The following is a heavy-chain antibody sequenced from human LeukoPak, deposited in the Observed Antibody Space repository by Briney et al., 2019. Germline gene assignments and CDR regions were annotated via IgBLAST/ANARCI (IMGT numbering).Heavy chain of an antibody. V-gene: IGHV1-18*01. CDR1: GYTFTSYG. Sequence: ASVKVSCKASGYTFTSYGISWVRQAPGQGLEWMGWISAYNGNTNYAQKLQGRVTMTTDTSTSTAYMELRSLRSDDTAVYYCASLHSGWAGTGYYYYMDVWGKGTTVTVSS. D-gene: IGHD6-19*01. CDR2: ISAYNGNT. CDR3: ASLHSGWAGTGYYYYMDV. J-gene: IGHJ6*03.